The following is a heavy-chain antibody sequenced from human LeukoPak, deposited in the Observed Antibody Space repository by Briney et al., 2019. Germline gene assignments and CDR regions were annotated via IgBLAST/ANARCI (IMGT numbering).Heavy chain of an antibody. V-gene: IGHV3-23*01. J-gene: IGHJ4*02. CDR2: FSGSSESK. Sequence: EAGGSLRLSCAASGFTFSRYAMSWVRQVPGKGLEWFSDFSGSSESKYYADSVKRRFTISRDNSKNTLSLQMNTLRAEDTAVYFCASKTTLTFFDYWGQGTLVSVSS. CDR1: GFTFSRYA. CDR3: ASKTTLTFFDY. D-gene: IGHD4-17*01.